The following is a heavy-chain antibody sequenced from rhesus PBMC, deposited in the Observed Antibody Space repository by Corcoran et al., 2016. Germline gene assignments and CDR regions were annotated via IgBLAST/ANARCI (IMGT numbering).Heavy chain of an antibody. CDR2: ISGSGGST. D-gene: IGHD2-27*01. Sequence: QLQLQESGPGLVKPSETLSLTCAVSGGSISSNYWSWIRQPPGKGLEWIGRISGSGGSTDYNPSLKSRVTISPDTSKNQFSLKLSYVTAADTAVYYCARDAIVVVFTALFDYWGQGVLVTVSS. CDR3: ARDAIVVVFTALFDY. J-gene: IGHJ4*01. CDR1: GGSISSNY. V-gene: IGHV4-173*01.